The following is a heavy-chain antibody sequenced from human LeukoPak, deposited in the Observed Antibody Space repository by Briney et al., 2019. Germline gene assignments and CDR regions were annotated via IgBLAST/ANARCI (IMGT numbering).Heavy chain of an antibody. CDR2: IYHSGST. CDR1: GYSISSGYY. V-gene: IGHV4-38-2*01. Sequence: SETLSLTCAVSGYSISSGYYCGWIRQAPGKGLEWIGSIYHSGSTYYNPSLKSRVTISVDTSKNQFSLKLSSVTAADTAVYYCARLLGYYFDYWGQGTLVTVSS. J-gene: IGHJ4*02. D-gene: IGHD1-26*01. CDR3: ARLLGYYFDY.